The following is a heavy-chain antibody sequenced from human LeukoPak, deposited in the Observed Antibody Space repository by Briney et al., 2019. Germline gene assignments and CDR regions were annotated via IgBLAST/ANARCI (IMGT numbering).Heavy chain of an antibody. J-gene: IGHJ4*02. CDR1: GFTFSSYE. CDR2: ISSSGSTI. Sequence: GGSLRLSCAASGFTFSSYEMNWVRQAPGKGLEWVSYISSSGSTIYYADSVKGRFTISRDNAKNSLYLQMNSLRAEDTAVYYCARERGAWFGDYWGQGTLVTVSS. D-gene: IGHD3-10*01. V-gene: IGHV3-48*03. CDR3: ARERGAWFGDY.